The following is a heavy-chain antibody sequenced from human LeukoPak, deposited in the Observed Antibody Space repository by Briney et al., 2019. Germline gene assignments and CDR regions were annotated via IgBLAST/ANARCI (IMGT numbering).Heavy chain of an antibody. D-gene: IGHD5-12*01. CDR1: GGSISSSSYY. Sequence: PSETLSLTCTVSGGSISSSSYYWGWIRQPPGKGLEWIGSIYYSGSTYYNPSLKSRVTISVDTSKNQFTLKLSSVTAADTAVYYCARRDSGYDLLVFDYWGQGTLVTVSS. CDR2: IYYSGST. CDR3: ARRDSGYDLLVFDY. J-gene: IGHJ4*02. V-gene: IGHV4-39*01.